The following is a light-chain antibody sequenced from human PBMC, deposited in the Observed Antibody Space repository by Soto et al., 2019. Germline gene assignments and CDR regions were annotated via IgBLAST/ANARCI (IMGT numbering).Light chain of an antibody. V-gene: IGKV3-15*01. CDR2: DAS. Sequence: EIVMTQSPATLSVSPGDRATLSCRASQSVSSSLAWYQQIPGQAPRLIIYDASTRATGIPARFGGSGSGTEFTLTISSLQSEDFAVYYCQQYNNLPPLTFGGGTKVELK. J-gene: IGKJ4*01. CDR3: QQYNNLPPLT. CDR1: QSVSSS.